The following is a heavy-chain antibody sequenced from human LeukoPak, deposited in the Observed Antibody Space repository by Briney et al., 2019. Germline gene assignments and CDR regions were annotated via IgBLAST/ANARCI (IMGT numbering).Heavy chain of an antibody. Sequence: GESLKISCKCSGYIFTSYWIGWVRQLPGKGLEWMGIIYPGDSDTRYSPSFQGQVTISADKSISTAYLQWSSLKASDTAMYYCARLPRSGWYSGGFDYWGQGTLVTVSP. J-gene: IGHJ4*02. CDR3: ARLPRSGWYSGGFDY. CDR2: IYPGDSDT. V-gene: IGHV5-51*01. D-gene: IGHD6-19*01. CDR1: GYIFTSYW.